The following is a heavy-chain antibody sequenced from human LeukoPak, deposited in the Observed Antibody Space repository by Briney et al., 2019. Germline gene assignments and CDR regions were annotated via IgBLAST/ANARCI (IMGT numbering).Heavy chain of an antibody. J-gene: IGHJ4*02. CDR2: VYYSGST. V-gene: IGHV4-59*02. Sequence: SEILSLTCVVSGGSVSGYYWGWLRQPPGRGLEWIGYVYYSGSTNYNPSFKSRITISVDTSRNQFSLQLSSVTAADTAVYYCARIHRYCSGGACYVLDNWGQGTLVAVSS. CDR1: GGSVSGYY. CDR3: ARIHRYCSGGACYVLDN. D-gene: IGHD2-15*01.